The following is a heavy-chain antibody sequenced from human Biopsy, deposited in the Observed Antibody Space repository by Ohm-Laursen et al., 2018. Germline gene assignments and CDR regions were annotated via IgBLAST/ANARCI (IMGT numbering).Heavy chain of an antibody. V-gene: IGHV4-59*07. J-gene: IGHJ6*02. D-gene: IGHD2/OR15-2a*01. CDR2: IYYSGST. Sequence: SDTLSLTWTVSGGSISSYYWNWIRQPPGKGLEWIGYIYYSGSTNYNPSLKSRVTISVDTSKNQFSLRLNSVTAADTAVYYCARATNSTGWPYYYFYGMDVWGQGTTVTVSS. CDR1: GGSISSYY. CDR3: ARATNSTGWPYYYFYGMDV.